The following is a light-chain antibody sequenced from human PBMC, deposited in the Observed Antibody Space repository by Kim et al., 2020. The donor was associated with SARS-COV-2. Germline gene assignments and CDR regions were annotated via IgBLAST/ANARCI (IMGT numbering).Light chain of an antibody. CDR2: EGS. V-gene: IGLV2-23*01. J-gene: IGLJ2*01. CDR1: SSDIGSYNL. CDR3: CSYAGSSTLL. Sequence: QSVLTQPASVSGSPGQSITISCTGTSSDIGSYNLVSWYQQHPGKAPKLMIYEGSKRPSGVPNRFSGSKSGNTASLTISGLQAEDEADYYCCSYAGSSTLLFGGGTQLTVL.